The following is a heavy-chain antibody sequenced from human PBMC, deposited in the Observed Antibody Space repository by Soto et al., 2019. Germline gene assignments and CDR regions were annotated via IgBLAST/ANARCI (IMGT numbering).Heavy chain of an antibody. J-gene: IGHJ4*02. CDR3: AKDPGGGVVTATAYY. V-gene: IGHV3-30*18. CDR2: ISYDGSNK. Sequence: QVQLVESGGGVVQPGRSLRLSCAASGFTFSSYGMHWVSQAPGKGLEWVAVISYDGSNKYYADSVKGRFTISRDNSKNTLYLQMNSLRAEDTAVYYCAKDPGGGVVTATAYYWGQGTLVTVSS. CDR1: GFTFSSYG. D-gene: IGHD2-21*02.